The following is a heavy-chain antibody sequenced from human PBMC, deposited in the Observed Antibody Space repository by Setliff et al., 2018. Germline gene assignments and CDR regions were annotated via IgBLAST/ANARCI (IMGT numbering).Heavy chain of an antibody. D-gene: IGHD5-12*01. CDR1: GPMFSRYW. J-gene: IGHJ3*02. CDR3: ARSEANGGHDPFDI. CDR2: INGDGSSA. V-gene: IGHV3-74*01. Sequence: GGSLRLSCVVSGPMFSRYWIHWVRQSPGKGLVWVARINGDGSSASYADSVEGRFTISRDNAKNTVYLQMNSLRADDTAVYYCARSEANGGHDPFDIWGQGTMVTVSS.